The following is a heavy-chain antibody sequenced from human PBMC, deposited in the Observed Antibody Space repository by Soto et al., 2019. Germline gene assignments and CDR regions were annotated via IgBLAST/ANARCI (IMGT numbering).Heavy chain of an antibody. D-gene: IGHD6-13*01. CDR2: FDPEDGET. CDR3: ATDNRGQQLVPAPYYYMDV. V-gene: IGHV1-24*01. CDR1: GYTLTELS. J-gene: IGHJ6*03. Sequence: ASVKVSCKVSGYTLTELSMHWVRQAPGKGLEWMGGFDPEDGETIYAQKFQGRVTMTEDTSTDTAYMELSSLRSEDTAVYYCATDNRGQQLVPAPYYYMDVWGKGTTVTVSS.